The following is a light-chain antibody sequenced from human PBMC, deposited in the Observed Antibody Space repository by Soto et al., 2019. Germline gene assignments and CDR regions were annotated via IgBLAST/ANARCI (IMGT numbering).Light chain of an antibody. CDR2: EVS. J-gene: IGKJ5*01. CDR1: QSVFYSSNNKNY. CDR3: MQSIQLLIT. Sequence: DIVMTQSPDSLAVSLGERATINCKSSQSVFYSSNNKNYLSWYLQKPGQPPQLLIYEVSNRFSGVPDRFSGSGSGTDFTLKISRVEAEDVGVYYCMQSIQLLITFGQGTRLENK. V-gene: IGKV2D-29*01.